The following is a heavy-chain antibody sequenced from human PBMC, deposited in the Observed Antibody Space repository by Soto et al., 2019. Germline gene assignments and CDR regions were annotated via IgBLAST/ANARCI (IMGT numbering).Heavy chain of an antibody. Sequence: EVQLVESGGGLVQPGGSLRLSCAASGFTFSSYWIHWVRQAPGKGLVWVSRIKGDERTTNYADSVKGRFTISRDNARNTVYLQMNSLRAEDTAVYYCARGACRAYYLDSWGQGTLVTVSS. J-gene: IGHJ4*02. CDR2: IKGDERTT. CDR3: ARGACRAYYLDS. CDR1: GFTFSSYW. V-gene: IGHV3-74*01.